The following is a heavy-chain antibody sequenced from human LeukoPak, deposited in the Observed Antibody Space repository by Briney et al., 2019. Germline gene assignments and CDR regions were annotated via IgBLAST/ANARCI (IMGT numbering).Heavy chain of an antibody. CDR1: GFTFSSSW. CDR2: IKSDGSNI. Sequence: GGPLSLSFEAFGFTFSSSWWHWVRKAQGRGLVWVSNIKSDGSNINYADSVKGRFTISRDNAKNTLYLQMNSLRAEDAAVYYCISEVGKGSHWGQGTLVTVSS. D-gene: IGHD1-26*01. J-gene: IGHJ4*02. V-gene: IGHV3-74*01. CDR3: ISEVGKGSH.